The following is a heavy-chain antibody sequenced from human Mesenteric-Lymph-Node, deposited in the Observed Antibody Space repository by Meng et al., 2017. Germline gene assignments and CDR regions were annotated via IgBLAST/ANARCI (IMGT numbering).Heavy chain of an antibody. Sequence: GESLKISCAASGFTFSSYAMHWVRQAPGKGLEYVSAISSNGGSTYYANSVKGRFTISRDNSKNTLYLQMGSLRAEDMAVYYCARDGQLAGRAYYFDYWGQGTLVTVSS. D-gene: IGHD6-13*01. CDR2: ISSNGGST. CDR3: ARDGQLAGRAYYFDY. CDR1: GFTFSSYA. V-gene: IGHV3-64*01. J-gene: IGHJ4*02.